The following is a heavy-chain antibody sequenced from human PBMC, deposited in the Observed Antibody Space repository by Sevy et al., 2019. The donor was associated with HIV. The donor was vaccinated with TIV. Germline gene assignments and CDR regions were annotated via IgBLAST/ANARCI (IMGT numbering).Heavy chain of an antibody. CDR1: GGSISGYY. V-gene: IGHV4-59*12. Sequence: SETRSLTCSVSGGSISGYYWSWIRQPPGKGLEWIGYIYHSRSTIYNPSLNSRVTISVDTAKTQFSLKLTSVTAADTAVYYCARRGQLANSYYGMDVWGQGTTVTVSS. CDR3: ARRGQLANSYYGMDV. J-gene: IGHJ6*02. D-gene: IGHD3-10*01. CDR2: IYHSRST.